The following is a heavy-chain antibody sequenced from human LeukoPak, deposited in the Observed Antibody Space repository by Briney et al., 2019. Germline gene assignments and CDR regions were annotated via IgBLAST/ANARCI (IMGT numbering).Heavy chain of an antibody. Sequence: PGGSLRLSCAASGFTVSSNYMSWVRQAPGKGLEWVSVIYSGGSTYYADSVKGRFTISRDNSKNTLYLQMNSLRAEDTAVYYCARDRRYCSSTSCYGGMVDYWGQGTLVTVSS. CDR3: ARDRRYCSSTSCYGGMVDY. CDR1: GFTVSSNY. CDR2: IYSGGST. J-gene: IGHJ4*02. D-gene: IGHD2-2*01. V-gene: IGHV3-66*01.